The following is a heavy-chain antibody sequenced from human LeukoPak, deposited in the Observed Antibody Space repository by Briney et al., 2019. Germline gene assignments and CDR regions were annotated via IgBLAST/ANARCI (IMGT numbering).Heavy chain of an antibody. Sequence: ASVKVSCKASGYTFTGYYMHWVRQAPGQGLEWMGWINPNSGGTNYAQKFQGRVTMTRDTSISTAYMELSRLRSDDTAVYYCARVPLYCGGDCYKTRNYFDYWGQGTLVTVSS. J-gene: IGHJ4*02. CDR1: GYTFTGYY. CDR3: ARVPLYCGGDCYKTRNYFDY. D-gene: IGHD2-21*02. V-gene: IGHV1-2*02. CDR2: INPNSGGT.